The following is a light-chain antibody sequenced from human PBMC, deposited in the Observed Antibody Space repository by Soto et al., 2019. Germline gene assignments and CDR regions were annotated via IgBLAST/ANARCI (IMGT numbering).Light chain of an antibody. Sequence: EIVLTQFPGTLSLSPGERATLSCRASETIGYNYLAWYQQQPGLAPTLLIYDASTRTPGIPDRFSGSGSGTDFTLTISRVEPGDFAVYYCQQYDTPYTFGQGTKLEI. J-gene: IGKJ2*01. CDR1: ETIGYNY. V-gene: IGKV3-20*01. CDR3: QQYDTPYT. CDR2: DAS.